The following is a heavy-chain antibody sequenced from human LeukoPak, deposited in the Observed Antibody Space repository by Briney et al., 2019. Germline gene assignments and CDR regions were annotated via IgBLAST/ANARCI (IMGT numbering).Heavy chain of an antibody. J-gene: IGHJ3*02. D-gene: IGHD3-22*01. CDR2: ISHTGNT. Sequence: PSETLSLTCAVSGGSITSNYYSWSWVRQPPAKSLEYIGYISHTGNTYYNTSLKSRITISFDTSKNLFSLTLTSVTAADTAVYYCARAGDYYDSSGYSDAFDIWGQGTMVTVSS. CDR3: ARAGDYYDSSGYSDAFDI. CDR1: GGSITSNYYS. V-gene: IGHV4-30-4*07.